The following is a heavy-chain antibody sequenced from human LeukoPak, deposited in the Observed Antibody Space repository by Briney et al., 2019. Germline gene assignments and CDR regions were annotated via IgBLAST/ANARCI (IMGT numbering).Heavy chain of an antibody. CDR2: VNPDSGGT. J-gene: IGHJ4*02. D-gene: IGHD1-26*01. Sequence: ASVKVSCKASGYTFTGYFIHWVRQAPGQGLEWMGWVNPDSGGTHYAQNFQGRVTMTRETSITTAFMELSSLTSDDTAMYYCARDKLVGASRANDYWGQGTLVTVSS. CDR3: ARDKLVGASRANDY. V-gene: IGHV1-2*02. CDR1: GYTFTGYF.